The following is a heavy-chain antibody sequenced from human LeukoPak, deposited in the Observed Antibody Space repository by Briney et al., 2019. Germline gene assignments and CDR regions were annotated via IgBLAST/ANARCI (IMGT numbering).Heavy chain of an antibody. D-gene: IGHD3-22*01. Sequence: GGSLRLSCAASGFTFSNAWMSWVRQAPGKGLEWVGRIKSKTDGGTTDYAAPVKGRFTTSRDDSKNTLYLQMNSLKTEDTAVYYCTTFSMIVVVITTWGQGTLVTVSS. CDR1: GFTFSNAW. CDR2: IKSKTDGGTT. V-gene: IGHV3-15*01. CDR3: TTFSMIVVVITT. J-gene: IGHJ4*02.